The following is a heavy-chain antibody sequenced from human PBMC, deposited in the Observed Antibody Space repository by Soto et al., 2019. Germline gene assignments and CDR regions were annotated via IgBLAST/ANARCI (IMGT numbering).Heavy chain of an antibody. D-gene: IGHD2-15*01. J-gene: IGHJ2*01. V-gene: IGHV3-66*01. CDR1: GFTVSSNY. CDR3: ARNLGDGYSWYFDL. CDR2: IYSGGST. Sequence: EVQLVESGGGLVQPGGSLRLSCAASGFTVSSNYMSWVRQTPGKGLEWVSVIYSGGSTYYADSVKGRFTISRDNSKNTLYLEMNSLRAEDTAVYYCARNLGDGYSWYFDLWGRGTLVTVS.